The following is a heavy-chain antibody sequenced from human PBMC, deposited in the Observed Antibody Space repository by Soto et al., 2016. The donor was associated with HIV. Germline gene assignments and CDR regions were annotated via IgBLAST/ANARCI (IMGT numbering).Heavy chain of an antibody. CDR3: TRQGGSYPGPF. CDR1: GFTFSGSA. D-gene: IGHD1-26*01. CDR2: IRSKANSYAT. J-gene: IGHJ4*02. Sequence: EVQLVESGGGLVQPGGSLKLSCAASGFTFSGSAMHWVRQASGKGLEWVGRIRSKANSYATAYAASVKGRFTISRDDSKNTAYLQMNSLKTEDTAVYYCTRQGGSYPGPFWGQGTLVTVSS. V-gene: IGHV3-73*01.